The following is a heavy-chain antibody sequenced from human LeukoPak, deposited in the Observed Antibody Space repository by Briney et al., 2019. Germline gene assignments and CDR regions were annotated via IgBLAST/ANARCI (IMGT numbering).Heavy chain of an antibody. CDR2: IYPGDSDT. V-gene: IGHV5-51*01. D-gene: IGHD2-2*01. J-gene: IGHJ4*02. Sequence: KNGESLKISCKGSGYSFTSYWIAWVRQLPGKGVEWMGIIYPGDSDTRYSPSFQGQVTISVDKSVSAAYLQWSSLKASDTAMYYCASPPTRECSSISCPLSYWGQGTLVTVSS. CDR1: GYSFTSYW. CDR3: ASPPTRECSSISCPLSY.